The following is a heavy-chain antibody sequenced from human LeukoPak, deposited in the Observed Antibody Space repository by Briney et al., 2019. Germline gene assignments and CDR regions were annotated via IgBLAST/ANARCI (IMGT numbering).Heavy chain of an antibody. V-gene: IGHV1-69*05. J-gene: IGHJ4*02. D-gene: IGHD5-24*01. CDR3: ARGRRWLQKFWGFDY. CDR1: GGTFSSYA. CDR2: IIPIFGTA. Sequence: ASVKVSCKASGGTFSSYAISWVRQAPGQGLEWMGGIIPIFGTANYAQKFQGRVTITTDESTSTAYMELSSLRSEDTAVYYSARGRRWLQKFWGFDYWGQGTLVTVSS.